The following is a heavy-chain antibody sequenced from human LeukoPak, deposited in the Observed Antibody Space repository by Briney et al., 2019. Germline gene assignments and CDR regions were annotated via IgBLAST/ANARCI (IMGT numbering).Heavy chain of an antibody. Sequence: PSETLSLTCTVSGGSISSYYWSWIRQPPGKGLEWIGYIYYSGSTNYNPSLKSRVTISVDTSKNQFSLKLSSVTAADTAVYYCARLQYSSSWYLAFDIWGQGTMVTVSS. D-gene: IGHD6-13*01. V-gene: IGHV4-59*08. CDR2: IYYSGST. CDR3: ARLQYSSSWYLAFDI. J-gene: IGHJ3*02. CDR1: GGSISSYY.